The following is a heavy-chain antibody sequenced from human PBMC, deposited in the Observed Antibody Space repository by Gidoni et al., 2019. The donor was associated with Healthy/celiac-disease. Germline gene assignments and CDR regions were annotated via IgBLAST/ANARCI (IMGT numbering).Heavy chain of an antibody. J-gene: IGHJ4*02. CDR3: TTADLVGATTAPFDY. CDR1: GFTFSNAW. CDR2: IKSKTDGGTT. V-gene: IGHV3-15*01. Sequence: EVQLVESGGGLVKPGGSLRLSCAASGFTFSNAWMSWVRQAPGKGLGWVGRIKSKTDGGTTDYAAPVKGRFTISRDDSKNTLYLQMNSLKTEDTAVYYCTTADLVGATTAPFDYWGQGTLVTVSS. D-gene: IGHD1-26*01.